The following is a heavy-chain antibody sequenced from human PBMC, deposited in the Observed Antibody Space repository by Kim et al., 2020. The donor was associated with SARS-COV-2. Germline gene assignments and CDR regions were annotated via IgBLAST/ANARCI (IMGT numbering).Heavy chain of an antibody. CDR1: GGSISSGGYY. V-gene: IGHV4-31*03. Sequence: SETLSLTCTVSGGSISSGGYYWSWIRQHPGKGLEWIGYIYYSGSTYYNPSLKSRVTISVDTSKNQFSLQLSSVTAADTAVYYCSRDLFGGHGGNYWYFDLWGRGTLVTVSS. CDR3: SRDLFGGHGGNYWYFDL. J-gene: IGHJ2*01. CDR2: IYYSGST. D-gene: IGHD3-3*01.